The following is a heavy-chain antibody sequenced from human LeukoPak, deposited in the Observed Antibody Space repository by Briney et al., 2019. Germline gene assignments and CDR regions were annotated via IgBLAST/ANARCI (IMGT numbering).Heavy chain of an antibody. CDR3: AKREQQLVYYYYYYYMDV. Sequence: GGXLRLSCAASGFTFSSYAMSWVRQAPGKGLEWVSAISGSGGSTYYADSVKGRFTISRDNSKNTLYLQMNSLRAEDTAVYYCAKREQQLVYYYYYYYMDVWGKGTTVTVSS. CDR1: GFTFSSYA. V-gene: IGHV3-23*01. CDR2: ISGSGGST. D-gene: IGHD6-13*01. J-gene: IGHJ6*03.